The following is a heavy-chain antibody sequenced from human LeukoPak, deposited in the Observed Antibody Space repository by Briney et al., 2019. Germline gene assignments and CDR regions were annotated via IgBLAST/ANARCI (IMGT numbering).Heavy chain of an antibody. V-gene: IGHV1-69*06. CDR3: ARTAYCGGDCYDAFDI. D-gene: IGHD2-21*02. CDR2: IIPIFGTA. Sequence: SVTVSCKASGGTFSSYAISWVRQAPGQGLEWMGRIIPIFGTADYAQKFQGRVTISADKSTTTAYMELSSLRSEDTAVYYCARTAYCGGDCYDAFDIWGQGTMVTVSS. J-gene: IGHJ3*02. CDR1: GGTFSSYA.